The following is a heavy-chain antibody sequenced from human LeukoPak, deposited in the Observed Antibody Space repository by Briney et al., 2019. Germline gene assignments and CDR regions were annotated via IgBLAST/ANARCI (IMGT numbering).Heavy chain of an antibody. J-gene: IGHJ4*02. Sequence: ASVEVSCKASGYTFTGYYMHWLRQAPGQGLEWMGWINPNSGGTNYAQKFQGRVTMTRDTSISTAYMELSRLRSDDTAVYYCATGGLGFLADEIPLGDYFDYWGQGTLVTVSS. D-gene: IGHD3-3*01. CDR2: INPNSGGT. CDR3: ATGGLGFLADEIPLGDYFDY. CDR1: GYTFTGYY. V-gene: IGHV1-2*02.